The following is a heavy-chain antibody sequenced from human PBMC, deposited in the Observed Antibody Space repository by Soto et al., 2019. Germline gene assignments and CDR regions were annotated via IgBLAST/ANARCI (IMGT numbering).Heavy chain of an antibody. Sequence: QVQLQESGPGLVKPSGTLSLTCAVFGGSISNSNWWTWVRQPPGKGLDWIGEIFHSGSTNYNSSLIGRITISVDKANNQFSLKLSSVTAADTAVYDCAHRPIVGAAIWGQGTLVTVSS. D-gene: IGHD1-26*01. J-gene: IGHJ4*02. CDR2: IFHSGST. V-gene: IGHV4-4*02. CDR1: GGSISNSNW. CDR3: AHRPIVGAAI.